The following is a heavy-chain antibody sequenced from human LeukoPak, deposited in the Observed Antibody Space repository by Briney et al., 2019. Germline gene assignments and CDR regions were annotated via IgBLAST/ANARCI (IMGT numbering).Heavy chain of an antibody. CDR1: GYTFTSYD. V-gene: IGHV1-8*01. Sequence: GASVKVSCKASGYTFTSYDINWVRQATGQGLEWMGWMNPNSGNTGYAQKFQGRVTMTRNTSISTAYMELSSLRSEDTAVYSCERGAPGGYCSGGSCPYFDYWGQGTLVTVSS. CDR3: ERGAPGGYCSGGSCPYFDY. CDR2: MNPNSGNT. D-gene: IGHD2-15*01. J-gene: IGHJ4*02.